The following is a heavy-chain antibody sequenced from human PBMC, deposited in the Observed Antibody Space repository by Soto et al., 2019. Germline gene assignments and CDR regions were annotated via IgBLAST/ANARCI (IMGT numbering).Heavy chain of an antibody. J-gene: IGHJ4*02. Sequence: QVQLVESGGGVVQPGRSLRLSCAASGFTFSSYGMHWVRQAPGKGLEWVAVIWYDGSNKYYADSVKGRFTISRDNSKKPLYLQMNSLRAEDTAVYYCARDGYCSGGSCYSVPVFDYWGQGPLVTVSS. V-gene: IGHV3-33*01. CDR2: IWYDGSNK. CDR1: GFTFSSYG. CDR3: ARDGYCSGGSCYSVPVFDY. D-gene: IGHD2-15*01.